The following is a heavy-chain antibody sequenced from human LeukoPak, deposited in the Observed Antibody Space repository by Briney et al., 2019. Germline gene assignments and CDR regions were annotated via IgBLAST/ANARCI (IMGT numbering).Heavy chain of an antibody. CDR3: ARSGGYDYGGVDY. V-gene: IGHV5-51*01. CDR2: IYPGDSDT. CDR1: GYSFTSYW. Sequence: GESPKISCKGSGYSFTSYWIGWVRQMPGKGLERMGIIYPGDSDTRYSPSFQGQVTISADKSISTAHLQWSSLKASDTAMYYCARSGGYDYGGVDYWGQGTLVTVSS. D-gene: IGHD5-12*01. J-gene: IGHJ4*02.